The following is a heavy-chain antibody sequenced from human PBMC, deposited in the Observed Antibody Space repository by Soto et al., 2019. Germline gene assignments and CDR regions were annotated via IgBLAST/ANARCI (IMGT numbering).Heavy chain of an antibody. CDR2: INHSGST. V-gene: IGHV4-34*01. D-gene: IGHD3-10*01. CDR1: GGSFSSYS. Sequence: QVQLQQWGAGLLKPSETLSLTCAVYGGSFSSYSWTWIRQSPGKGLGWMGQINHSGSTNYNPSLTSRVAISLLSSKSPFSLELISVTAADTAVYYCARGLFSENSPSGGWYYFGSWGQGTLVTVSS. J-gene: IGHJ4*02. CDR3: ARGLFSENSPSGGWYYFGS.